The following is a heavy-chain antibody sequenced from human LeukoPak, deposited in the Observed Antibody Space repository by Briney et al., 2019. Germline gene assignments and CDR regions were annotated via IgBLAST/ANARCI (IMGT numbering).Heavy chain of an antibody. V-gene: IGHV3-66*01. CDR1: GFTVSSKY. D-gene: IGHD4-17*01. CDR3: ARLYFGDDY. CDR2: IYGSTSA. J-gene: IGHJ4*02. Sequence: GGSLRLSCAASGFTVSSKYINWVRQAPGKGLEWVSLIYGSTSADYADSVKGRFTISRDTSMNTVYLQMNSLRAEDTAVYYCARLYFGDDYWGQGTLVTVSS.